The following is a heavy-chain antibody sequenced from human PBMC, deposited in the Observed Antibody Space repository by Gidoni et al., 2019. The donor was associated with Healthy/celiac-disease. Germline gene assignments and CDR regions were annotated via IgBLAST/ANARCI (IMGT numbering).Heavy chain of an antibody. D-gene: IGHD3-9*01. CDR2: MNPNSGNT. J-gene: IGHJ4*02. V-gene: IGHV1-8*01. Sequence: QVQLAQSGAEVKKPGASVKVSCKASGYTFTSYDINWVRQATGQGLEWMGWMNPNSGNTGYAQKFQGRVTMTRNTSISTAYMELSSLRSEDTAVYYCARGPPGILTGWEWYFDYWGQGTLVTVSS. CDR3: ARGPPGILTGWEWYFDY. CDR1: GYTFTSYD.